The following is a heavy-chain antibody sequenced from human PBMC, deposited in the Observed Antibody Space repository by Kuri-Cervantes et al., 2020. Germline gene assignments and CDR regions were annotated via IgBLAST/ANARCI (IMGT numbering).Heavy chain of an antibody. CDR2: ITGDGSGT. CDR3: ARETSRALVD. Sequence: GESLKISCAASGFTFSTYTIHWVRQAPGKGLEYVSAITGDGSGTFYAGSVRGRFTISRDNSENTLYLQMGGLRAEDMAVYYCARETSRALVDWGQGTLVTVSS. V-gene: IGHV3-64*02. CDR1: GFTFSTYT. J-gene: IGHJ4*02.